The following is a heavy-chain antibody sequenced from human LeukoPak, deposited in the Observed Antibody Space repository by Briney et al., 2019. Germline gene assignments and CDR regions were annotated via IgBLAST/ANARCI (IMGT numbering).Heavy chain of an antibody. CDR3: AKDQYVVVTASPYYFDY. J-gene: IGHJ4*02. CDR2: ISGSGGST. CDR1: GFTFSSYA. Sequence: GGSLRLSCAASGFTFSSYAMSWVRQAPGKGLEWVSAISGSGGSTHYADSVKGRFTISRDNSKNTLYLQMNSLRAEDTAVYYCAKDQYVVVTASPYYFDYWGQGTLVTVSS. V-gene: IGHV3-23*01. D-gene: IGHD2-21*02.